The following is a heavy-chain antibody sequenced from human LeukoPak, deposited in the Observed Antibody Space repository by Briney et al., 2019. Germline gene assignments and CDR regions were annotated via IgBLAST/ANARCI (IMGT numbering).Heavy chain of an antibody. CDR1: GYTFTSYG. CDR2: FSAYNGNT. D-gene: IGHD6-13*01. CDR3: AREGSIIAAAPDAFDI. V-gene: IGHV1-18*01. Sequence: ASVKVSCKASGYTFTSYGISRVRQAPGQGLEWMGWFSAYNGNTNYAQKLQGRVTMTTDTSTSTAYMELRSLRSDDTAVYYCAREGSIIAAAPDAFDIWGQGTMVTVSS. J-gene: IGHJ3*02.